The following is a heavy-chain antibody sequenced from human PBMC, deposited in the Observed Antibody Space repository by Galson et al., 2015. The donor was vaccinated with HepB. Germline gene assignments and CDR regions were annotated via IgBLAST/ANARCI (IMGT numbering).Heavy chain of an antibody. J-gene: IGHJ3*02. V-gene: IGHV3-20*01. D-gene: IGHD2-2*01. Sequence: SLRLSCAASGFTFDDYGMTWVRQAPGKGLEWVSGINWNGGSTGYADSVKGRFTISRDNAKNSLYLQMNSLRAEDTALYHCARAVCSSTSCYSPVDAFDIWGQGTMVTVSS. CDR1: GFTFDDYG. CDR2: INWNGGST. CDR3: ARAVCSSTSCYSPVDAFDI.